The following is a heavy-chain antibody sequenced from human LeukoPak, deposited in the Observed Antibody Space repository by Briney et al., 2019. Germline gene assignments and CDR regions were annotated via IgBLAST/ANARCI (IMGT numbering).Heavy chain of an antibody. J-gene: IGHJ5*02. CDR1: GGSISSYY. V-gene: IGHV4-4*07. CDR3: ARQSITIFGKWFDP. D-gene: IGHD3-3*01. CDR2: IYTSGST. Sequence: SETLSLTCTVSGGSISSYYWSWIRQPAGKGLEWIGRIYTSGSTNYNPSLKSRVTMSVDTSKNQFSLKLSSVTAADTAVYYCARQSITIFGKWFDPWGQGTLVTVSS.